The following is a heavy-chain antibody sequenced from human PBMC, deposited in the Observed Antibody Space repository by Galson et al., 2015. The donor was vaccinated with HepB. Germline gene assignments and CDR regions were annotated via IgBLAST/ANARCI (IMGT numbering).Heavy chain of an antibody. J-gene: IGHJ6*02. D-gene: IGHD3-10*01. CDR3: ARAPFSLWFGELPNMDV. V-gene: IGHV1-18*04. CDR2: ISAYNGNT. CDR1: GYTFTSYG. Sequence: SVKVSCKASGYTFTSYGISWVRQAPGQGLEWMGWISAYNGNTNYAQKLQGRVTMTTDTSTSTAYMELRSLRSDDTAVYYCARAPFSLWFGELPNMDVWGQGTTVTVSS.